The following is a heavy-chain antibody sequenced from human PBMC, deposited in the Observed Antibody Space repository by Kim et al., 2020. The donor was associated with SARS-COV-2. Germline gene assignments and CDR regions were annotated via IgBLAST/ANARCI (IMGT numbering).Heavy chain of an antibody. Sequence: GGSLRLSCAASGFIFSSYSMDWVRQAPGKGLQWVSYISSSTSTIYYADSVKGRFTISRDNAGNSLYLQMNSLRDEDTAVYYCAIVGRSSYSMDVWGQGTTVTVS. J-gene: IGHJ6*02. CDR2: ISSSTSTI. CDR3: AIVGRSSYSMDV. V-gene: IGHV3-48*02. CDR1: GFIFSSYS. D-gene: IGHD2-15*01.